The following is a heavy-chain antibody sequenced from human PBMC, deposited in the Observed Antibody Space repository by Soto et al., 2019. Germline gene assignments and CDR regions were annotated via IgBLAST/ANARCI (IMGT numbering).Heavy chain of an antibody. D-gene: IGHD1-7*01. CDR1: GHTFNNYD. J-gene: IGHJ4*02. V-gene: IGHV1-8*01. CDR2: MNPNSGNT. CDR3: ARSQRGNKRNYHEGLDN. Sequence: ASVKVSCKASGHTFNNYDINWVRQATGQGLEWMAWMNPNSGNTGYAQKLQGRVTLTRDTSISTAYMELSRLRSDDTAIYCCARSQRGNKRNYHEGLDNWGPGTMVTVSS.